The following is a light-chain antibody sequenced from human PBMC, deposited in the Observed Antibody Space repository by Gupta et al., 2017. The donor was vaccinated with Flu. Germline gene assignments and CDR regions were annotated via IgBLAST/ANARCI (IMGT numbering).Light chain of an antibody. J-gene: IGLJ2*01. CDR2: GVS. V-gene: IGLV2-23*02. CDR1: SSDVGSYNL. CDR3: CSYAGSTTYVV. Sequence: GSPGQSITISCTGTSSDVGSYNLVTWYQQHPGKAPKLMIYGVSKRPSGVSNRFSGSKSGNTASLTISGLQAEDEADYYCCSYAGSTTYVVFGG.